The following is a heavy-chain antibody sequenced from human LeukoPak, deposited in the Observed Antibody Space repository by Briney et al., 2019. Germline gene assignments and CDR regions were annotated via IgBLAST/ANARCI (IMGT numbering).Heavy chain of an antibody. Sequence: GGSLRLSCAASGFTFSSYSMNWVRQAPGKGLEWVSSISSSSSYIYYADSVKGRFTISRDNAKNSLYLRMNSLRAEDTAVYYCARDLLPAYCSSTSYTCGNAFDIWGQGTMVTVSS. J-gene: IGHJ3*02. D-gene: IGHD2-2*01. V-gene: IGHV3-21*01. CDR3: ARDLLPAYCSSTSYTCGNAFDI. CDR2: ISSSSSYI. CDR1: GFTFSSYS.